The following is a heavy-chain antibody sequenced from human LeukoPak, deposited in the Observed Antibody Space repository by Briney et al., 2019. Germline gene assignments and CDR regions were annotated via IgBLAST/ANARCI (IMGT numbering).Heavy chain of an antibody. CDR3: ARSAYYYDGSDYYYFDY. J-gene: IGHJ4*02. D-gene: IGHD3-22*01. V-gene: IGHV4-59*01. CDR1: GGSISSSY. CDR2: IYYSASA. Sequence: SETLSLTCTVSGGSISSSYWSWIRRPPGKGREWIGYIYYSASANYNPSLKSRVTISVDTSKNQFSLKLSSMTAADTAVYYCARSAYYYDGSDYYYFDYWGQGTLVTVSS.